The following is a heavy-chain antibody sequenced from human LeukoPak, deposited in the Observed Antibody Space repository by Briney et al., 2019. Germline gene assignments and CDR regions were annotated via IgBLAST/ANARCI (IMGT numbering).Heavy chain of an antibody. J-gene: IGHJ6*02. CDR3: ARDGSGSSSSYYYGMDV. V-gene: IGHV3-48*01. D-gene: IGHD3-10*01. Sequence: GGSLTLSCAASGFTFSSYSMNWVRQAPGKGLEWVSYISSSSSTIYYADSVKGRFTISRDNAKNSLYLQMNSLRADDTAVYYCARDGSGSSSSYYYGMDVWGQGTTVTVSS. CDR2: ISSSSSTI. CDR1: GFTFSSYS.